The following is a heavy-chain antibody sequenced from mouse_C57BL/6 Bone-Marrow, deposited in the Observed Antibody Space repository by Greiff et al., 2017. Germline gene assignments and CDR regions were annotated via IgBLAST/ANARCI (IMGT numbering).Heavy chain of an antibody. CDR2: ISDGGSYT. D-gene: IGHD1-1*01. V-gene: IGHV5-4*01. Sequence: EVKLMESGGGLVKPGGSLKLSCAASGFTFSSYAMSWVRPTPEKRLGWVATISDGGSYTYYPDNVKGRLTISRDNAKNNLYLQMSHLKSEDTAMYYCARDLYGSSYQFAYWGQGTLVTVSA. CDR1: GFTFSSYA. CDR3: ARDLYGSSYQFAY. J-gene: IGHJ3*01.